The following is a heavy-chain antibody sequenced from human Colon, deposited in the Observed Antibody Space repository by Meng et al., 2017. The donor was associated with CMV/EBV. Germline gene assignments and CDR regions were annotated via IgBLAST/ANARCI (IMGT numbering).Heavy chain of an antibody. CDR1: FTSSP. Sequence: FTSSPLHLLRPATGPGLESMAWMTPTSRTSGYAQKFQGRVTIPRHTSLSPAYLDLSSLRSQDTAVYYCARVRDCSGGSCYRYGWFDPWGQGTLVTVSS. D-gene: IGHD2-15*01. J-gene: IGHJ5*02. CDR2: MTPTSRTS. V-gene: IGHV1-8*03. CDR3: ARVRDCSGGSCYRYGWFDP.